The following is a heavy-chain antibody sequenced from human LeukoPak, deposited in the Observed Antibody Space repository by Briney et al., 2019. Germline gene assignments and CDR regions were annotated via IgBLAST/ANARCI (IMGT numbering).Heavy chain of an antibody. D-gene: IGHD3-22*01. V-gene: IGHV3-48*02. J-gene: IGHJ4*02. CDR2: ISSSSSTI. CDR3: ARDLFDSSADY. CDR1: GFTFKSHT. Sequence: QPGGSLRLSCAASGFTFKSHTMNWVRQAPGKGLEWVSHISSSSSTIYYADSVKGRFTISRDNAKNSLYLQMSSLRDEDTAVYYCARDLFDSSADYWGQGTLVTVSS.